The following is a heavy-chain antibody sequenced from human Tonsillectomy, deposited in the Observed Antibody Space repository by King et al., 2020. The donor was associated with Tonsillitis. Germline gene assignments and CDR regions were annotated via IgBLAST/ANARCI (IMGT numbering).Heavy chain of an antibody. CDR2: IKSETDGGTT. CDR3: VTVWRWREQHFDY. CDR1: GFSFSSAW. Sequence: VQLVESGGGLVKPGGSLRLSCAASGFSFSSAWMHWVRQAPGQGLEWVGRIKSETDGGTTVFAAPVKGRFTISRDDSQNTLYLHMNSLKAEDTAVYYCVTVWRWREQHFDYWGQGTLVTVSS. J-gene: IGHJ4*02. D-gene: IGHD1/OR15-1a*01. V-gene: IGHV3-15*07.